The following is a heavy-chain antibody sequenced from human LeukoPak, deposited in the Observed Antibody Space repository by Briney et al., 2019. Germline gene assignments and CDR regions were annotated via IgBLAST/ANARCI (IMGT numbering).Heavy chain of an antibody. CDR2: VNESGGT. CDR1: IDSFSNYH. V-gene: IGHV4-34*01. CDR3: ARGQGATVPQVGKNWFDP. Sequence: SETLSLTCAVYIDSFSNYHWNWIRQTPAKGMEWIGEVNESGGTNVSPSLRSRVILSVDTSKNQFSLKLISVTVADTAIYYCARGQGATVPQVGKNWFDPWGQGTRVTVSS. D-gene: IGHD1-26*01. J-gene: IGHJ5*02.